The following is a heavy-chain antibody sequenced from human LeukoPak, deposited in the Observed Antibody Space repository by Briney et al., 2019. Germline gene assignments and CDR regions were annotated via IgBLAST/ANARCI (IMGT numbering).Heavy chain of an antibody. V-gene: IGHV4-34*01. CDR3: ARYLGGGNFDL. CDR2: MTQSGST. D-gene: IGHD3-16*01. Sequence: SETLSLTCAVYGGFLSGYFWTWIRQSPGKGLGWIEEMTQSGSTNSNPSLKSRVTVSADTSKNQLSLKLSSVTAADTAVYYCARYLGGGNFDLWGQGTMVTVSA. J-gene: IGHJ3*01. CDR1: GGFLSGYF.